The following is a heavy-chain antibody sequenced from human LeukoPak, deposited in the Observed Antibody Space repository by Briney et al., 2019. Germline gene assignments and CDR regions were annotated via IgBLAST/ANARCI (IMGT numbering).Heavy chain of an antibody. CDR2: ISGSGAKT. V-gene: IGHV3-23*01. D-gene: IGHD2-21*02. CDR3: AKDRQDVVVTAIRFDS. Sequence: GGSLRLSCTASGFTFSSYAMTWVRQAPGKGLEWVSSISGSGAKTYYADSVKDRITISRDNSKNTLYLQMDSLRAGDTALYYCAKDRQDVVVTAIRFDSWGQRTLVTVSS. J-gene: IGHJ4*02. CDR1: GFTFSSYA.